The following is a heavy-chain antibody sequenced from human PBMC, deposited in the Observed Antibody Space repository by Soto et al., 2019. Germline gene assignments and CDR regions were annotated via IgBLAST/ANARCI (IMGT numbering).Heavy chain of an antibody. D-gene: IGHD6-19*01. J-gene: IGHJ4*02. CDR2: INPNSGGT. Sequence: ASVKLSCEASGYTFTGYYMHWVRQAPGPGLEGMGWINPNSGGTNYVQKFQGRGTMTRDTSISTAYMELSRLRSDDTGVYYCARLWSSGWLDWGQGTLVTVSS. CDR3: ARLWSSGWLD. V-gene: IGHV1-2*02. CDR1: GYTFTGYY.